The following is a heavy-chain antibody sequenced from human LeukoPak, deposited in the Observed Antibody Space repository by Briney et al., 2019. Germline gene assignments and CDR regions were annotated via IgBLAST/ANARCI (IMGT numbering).Heavy chain of an antibody. CDR2: ISSSGSVK. J-gene: IGHJ4*02. V-gene: IGHV3-48*03. Sequence: GGSLRLSCAASGFTVSSYEMNWVRQAPGKGLEWVSYISSSGSVKFYADSVKGRFTISRDNAKNSLHLQMNSLRAEDTAVYYCARVGTTVTTREFDYWGQGTLVIVSS. CDR1: GFTVSSYE. D-gene: IGHD4-17*01. CDR3: ARVGTTVTTREFDY.